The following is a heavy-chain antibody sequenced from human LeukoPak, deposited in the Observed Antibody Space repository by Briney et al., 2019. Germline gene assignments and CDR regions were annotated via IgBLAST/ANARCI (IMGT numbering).Heavy chain of an antibody. D-gene: IGHD2-2*02. CDR1: GGTFNNYAVNSYA. V-gene: IGHV1-69*05. CDR3: ARVGCSSTSCYRGGFDY. J-gene: IGHJ4*02. Sequence: SVKVSCKASGGTFNNYAVNSYAISWVRQAPGQGLEWMGGIIPIFGTANYAQKFQGRVTITTDESTSTAYMELSSLRSEDTAVYYCARVGCSSTSCYRGGFDYWGQGTLVTVSS. CDR2: IIPIFGTA.